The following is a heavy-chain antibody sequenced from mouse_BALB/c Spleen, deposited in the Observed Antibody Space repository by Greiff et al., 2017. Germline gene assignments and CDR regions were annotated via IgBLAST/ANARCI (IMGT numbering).Heavy chain of an antibody. J-gene: IGHJ2*01. CDR1: GYTFSSYW. V-gene: IGHV1-9*01. Sequence: QVQLQQSGAELMKPGASVKISCKATGYTFSSYWIEWVKQRPGHGLEWIGEILPGSGSTNYNEKSMGKATFTADASSNTAYMQLSSLTSEDSAVDYCARGDSYYWGQGTTLTVSS. D-gene: IGHD2-12*01. CDR3: ARGDSYY. CDR2: ILPGSGST.